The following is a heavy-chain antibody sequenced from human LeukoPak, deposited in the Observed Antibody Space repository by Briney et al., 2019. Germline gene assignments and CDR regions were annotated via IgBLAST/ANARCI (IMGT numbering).Heavy chain of an antibody. D-gene: IGHD4-17*01. CDR3: ARGMTTVTAETALGF. CDR2: INPSGGRT. CDR1: GYTFTTYY. J-gene: IGHJ4*02. V-gene: IGHV1-46*01. Sequence: ASVKVSCKASGYTFTTYYMNWVRQAPGQGLEWMGVINPSGGRTTYAQKFQGRVTMSRDTSTSTVYTELSSLRSEDTAVYYCARGMTTVTAETALGFWGQGTLVTVSS.